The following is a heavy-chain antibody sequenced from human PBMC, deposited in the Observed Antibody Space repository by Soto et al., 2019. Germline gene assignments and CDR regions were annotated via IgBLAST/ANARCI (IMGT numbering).Heavy chain of an antibody. CDR2: ISGSSGSK. CDR1: GFIFNDYY. J-gene: IGHJ4*02. Sequence: GGSLRLSCAASGFIFNDYYRSWIRQAPGKGLEWLSNISGSSGSKKYADAGKGRFTISRDNAKKSLYLEMHSLRAEDTAVYYCARYAAEVTTFLDHWGQGTLVTVSS. D-gene: IGHD4-17*01. V-gene: IGHV3-11*06. CDR3: ARYAAEVTTFLDH.